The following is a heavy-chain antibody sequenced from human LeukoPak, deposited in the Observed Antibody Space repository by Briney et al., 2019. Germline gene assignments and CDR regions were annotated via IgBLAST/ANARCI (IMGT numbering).Heavy chain of an antibody. V-gene: IGHV4-34*01. Sequence: SETLSLTCAVYGGSFSGYYWSWIRQPPGKGLEWIGEIYHSGSTNYNPSLKSRVTISVDKSKNQFSLKLSSVTAADTAVYYCARVENAAAGTDYYYYMDVWGKGTTVTVSS. CDR2: IYHSGST. CDR3: ARVENAAAGTDYYYYMDV. J-gene: IGHJ6*03. CDR1: GGSFSGYY. D-gene: IGHD6-13*01.